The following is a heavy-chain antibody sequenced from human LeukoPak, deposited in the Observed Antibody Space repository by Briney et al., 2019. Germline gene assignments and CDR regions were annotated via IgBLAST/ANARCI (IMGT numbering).Heavy chain of an antibody. D-gene: IGHD3-10*01. CDR1: GFTFDDYT. CDR2: ISWDGGTT. Sequence: GGSLRLSCAASGFTFDDYTMHWVRQAPGKGLEWVSLISWDGGTTYYADSVKGRFTISRDNSKNSLYLQMNSLRTEDTALYYCAKDMRPYYGSGSYPDFWGQGTMVTVSS. J-gene: IGHJ3*01. V-gene: IGHV3-43*01. CDR3: AKDMRPYYGSGSYPDF.